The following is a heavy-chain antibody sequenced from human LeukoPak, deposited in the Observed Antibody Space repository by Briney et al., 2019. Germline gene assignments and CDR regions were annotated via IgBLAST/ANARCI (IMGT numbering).Heavy chain of an antibody. J-gene: IGHJ5*02. CDR1: GYSISSGYY. Sequence: SETLSLTCTVSGYSISSGYYWGWIRQPPGKGLEWIGSIYHSGSTYYNPSLKSRVTISVDTSKNQFSLKLSSVTAADTAVYYCAREDGFDPWGQGTLVTVSS. V-gene: IGHV4-38-2*02. CDR3: AREDGFDP. CDR2: IYHSGST.